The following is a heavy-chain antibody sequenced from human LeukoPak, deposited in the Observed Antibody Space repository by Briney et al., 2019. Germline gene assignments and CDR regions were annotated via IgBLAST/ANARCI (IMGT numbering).Heavy chain of an antibody. D-gene: IGHD2-15*01. V-gene: IGHV3-23*02. J-gene: IGHJ5*02. CDR1: GFTFSNYA. Sequence: TGGSLRLSCVASGFTFSNYAMSWVRQAPGKGLELVSGIYGSDDKTDYGDAVKDRFTISRDNSKTTLYLQMNSLRADDTAVYYCAKTQGYYDAWGQGALVTVSS. CDR2: IYGSDDKT. CDR3: AKTQGYYDA.